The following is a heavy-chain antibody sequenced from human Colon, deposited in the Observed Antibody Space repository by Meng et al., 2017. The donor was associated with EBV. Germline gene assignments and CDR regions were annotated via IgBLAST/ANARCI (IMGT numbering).Heavy chain of an antibody. Sequence: LLQEWVPGLVKPSGTLSLTFAVFGGSIDSDNWWNWVRQTPGKGLEWIGEISHSGTTNYNPSLKSRVTISIDKSKNQFSLKLTSVTAADTAVYYCARDYYASGFVFDLWGQGTLVTVSS. CDR1: GGSIDSDNW. CDR2: ISHSGTT. V-gene: IGHV4-4*02. J-gene: IGHJ5*02. D-gene: IGHD3-10*01. CDR3: ARDYYASGFVFDL.